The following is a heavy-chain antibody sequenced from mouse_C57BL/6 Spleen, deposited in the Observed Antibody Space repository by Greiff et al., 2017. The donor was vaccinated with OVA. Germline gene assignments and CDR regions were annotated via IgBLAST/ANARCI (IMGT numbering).Heavy chain of an antibody. CDR3: ARWRGSSSWFAY. V-gene: IGHV1-42*01. CDR2: INPSTGGT. CDR1: GYSFTGYY. J-gene: IGHJ3*01. Sequence: VQLQQSGPELVKPGASVKISCKASGYSFTGYYMNWVKQSPEKSLEWIGEINPSTGGTTYNQKFKAKATLTVDKSSSTAYMQLKSLTSEDSAVYYCARWRGSSSWFAYWGQGTLVTVSA. D-gene: IGHD1-1*01.